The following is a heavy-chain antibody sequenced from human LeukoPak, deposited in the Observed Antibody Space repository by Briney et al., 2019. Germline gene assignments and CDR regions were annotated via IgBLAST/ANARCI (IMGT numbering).Heavy chain of an antibody. V-gene: IGHV1-2*02. CDR1: GYTFTGYY. CDR3: ARTPSELRYFDWLYWFDP. CDR2: INPNSGGT. Sequence: ASVKVSCKASGYTFTGYYMHWVRQAPGQGLEWMGWINPNSGGTNYAQKFQGRVTMTRDTSISTAYMELSRLRSDDTAVYYCARTPSELRYFDWLYWFDPWVRGTLVTVSS. D-gene: IGHD3-9*01. J-gene: IGHJ5*01.